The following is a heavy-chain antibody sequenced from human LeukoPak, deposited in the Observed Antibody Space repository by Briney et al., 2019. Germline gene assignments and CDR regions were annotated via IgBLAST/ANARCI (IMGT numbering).Heavy chain of an antibody. CDR2: ISGSGGST. J-gene: IGHJ4*02. CDR3: AKGPTAAMVSY. V-gene: IGHV3-23*01. D-gene: IGHD2-2*01. CDR1: GFTFSSYA. Sequence: GGSLRLSCASSGFTFSSYAMSWVRQAPGKGLEWVSAISGSGGSTYYADSVKGRFTISRDNSKNTLYLQMNSLRAEDTAVYYCAKGPTAAMVSYWGQGTLVTVSS.